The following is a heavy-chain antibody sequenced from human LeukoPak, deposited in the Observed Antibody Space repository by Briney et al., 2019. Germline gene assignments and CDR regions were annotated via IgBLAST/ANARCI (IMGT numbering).Heavy chain of an antibody. Sequence: GGSLRLSCAASGFTFSDYSMNWVRQAPGKGLEWVSYIDGSGDTIYYADSVKGRFTISRDNAKSSLDLQMNSLRDEDTAVYYCSRQFDCWGQGTLVTVSS. V-gene: IGHV3-48*02. J-gene: IGHJ4*02. CDR2: IDGSGDTI. CDR3: SRQFDC. CDR1: GFTFSDYS.